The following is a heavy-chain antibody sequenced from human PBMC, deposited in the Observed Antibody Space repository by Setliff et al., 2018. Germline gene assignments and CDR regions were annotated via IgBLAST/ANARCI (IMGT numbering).Heavy chain of an antibody. Sequence: SETLSLTCTVSGGSISSGSYYWSWIRHPAGKGLEWIGRVYTNGGSDYNPFLKSRVSISLDTSKNQFSLKLLSVTAADTAVYYCARANKKLDYYYYYYMDVWGKGTTVTVSS. CDR1: GGSISSGSYY. V-gene: IGHV4-61*02. CDR3: ARANKKLDYYYYYYMDV. CDR2: VYTNGGS. J-gene: IGHJ6*03. D-gene: IGHD1-1*01.